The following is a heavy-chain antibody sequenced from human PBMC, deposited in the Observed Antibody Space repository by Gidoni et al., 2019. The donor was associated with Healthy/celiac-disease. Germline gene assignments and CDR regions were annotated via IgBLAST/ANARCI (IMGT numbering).Heavy chain of an antibody. D-gene: IGHD4-17*01. J-gene: IGHJ3*02. Sequence: QVQLVESGGGVVQPGRSLRLSCAASGFTFRSYAMHWVRQAPGKGLEWVAVISYDGSNKYYADSVKGRFTISRDNSKNTLYLQMNSLRAEDTAVYYCARGSWVDYGGNGEAFDIWGQGTMVTVSS. V-gene: IGHV3-30-3*01. CDR2: ISYDGSNK. CDR1: GFTFRSYA. CDR3: ARGSWVDYGGNGEAFDI.